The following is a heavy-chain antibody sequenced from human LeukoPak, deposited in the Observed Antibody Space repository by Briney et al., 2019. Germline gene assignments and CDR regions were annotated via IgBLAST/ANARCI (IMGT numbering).Heavy chain of an antibody. Sequence: SETLSLTCTVSGGSISSSSYYWGWIRQPPGKGLERIGSIYYSGSTYYNPSLKSRVTISVDTSKNQFSLKLSSVTAADTAVYYCARYYHTYDYWGQGTLVTVSS. J-gene: IGHJ4*02. V-gene: IGHV4-39*07. CDR1: GGSISSSSYY. CDR3: ARYYHTYDY. CDR2: IYYSGST. D-gene: IGHD2/OR15-2a*01.